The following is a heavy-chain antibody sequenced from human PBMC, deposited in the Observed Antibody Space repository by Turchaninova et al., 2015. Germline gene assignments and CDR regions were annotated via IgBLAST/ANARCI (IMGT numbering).Heavy chain of an antibody. CDR1: GFSLNTYGVG. CDR2: IYWDDDK. D-gene: IGHD3-10*01. V-gene: IGHV2-5*02. CDR3: AHRPMGGAFDI. J-gene: IGHJ3*02. Sequence: QITLKESGPTLVKPTQTLTLTCTFSGFSLNTYGVGVGWIRQPPGTALAWLALIYWDDDKPYSPSWKSRLTIRKDTSTNQVVLTMTNMDPVDTATYYCAHRPMGGAFDIWGQGTMVTVSS.